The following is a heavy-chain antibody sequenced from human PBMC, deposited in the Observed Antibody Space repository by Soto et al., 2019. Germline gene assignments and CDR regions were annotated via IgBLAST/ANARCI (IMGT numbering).Heavy chain of an antibody. CDR1: GFTFSSYW. Sequence: GGSLRLSCAASGFTFSSYWMSWVRQAPGKGLEWVANIKPDGREGYYVDSVKGRFTMSRDNAKNSLYLEMNTLRAEDTAVYYCARGDYYDSSGPFSDAFDIWGQGTMVTVSS. V-gene: IGHV3-7*04. J-gene: IGHJ3*02. D-gene: IGHD3-22*01. CDR3: ARGDYYDSSGPFSDAFDI. CDR2: IKPDGREG.